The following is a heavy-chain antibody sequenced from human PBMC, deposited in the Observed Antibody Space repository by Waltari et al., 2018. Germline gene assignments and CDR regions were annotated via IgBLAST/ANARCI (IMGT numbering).Heavy chain of an antibody. CDR3: ARDFYDSSGYYEEEYFQH. V-gene: IGHV3-23*01. Sequence: EVQLLESGGGLVQPGGSLRLSCAASGFTFSSYAMSWVRQAPGKGLEWVSAISGSGCNTYYADSVKGRFTISRDNSKNTLYLQMNSLRAEDTAVYYCARDFYDSSGYYEEEYFQHWGQGTLVTVSS. D-gene: IGHD3-22*01. J-gene: IGHJ1*01. CDR2: ISGSGCNT. CDR1: GFTFSSYA.